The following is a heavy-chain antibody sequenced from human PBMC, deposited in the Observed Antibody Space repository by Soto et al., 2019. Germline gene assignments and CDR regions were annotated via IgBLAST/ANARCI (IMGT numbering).Heavy chain of an antibody. V-gene: IGHV4-4*02. Sequence: QVQLQESGPGLVKPSGTLSLTCTVSNGSISSSNWWSWVRQSPGKGLEWIGEVAQNGYVGSIPSLKGRLPFLLDRPTNRFCMRLTSVTAAATAVYYCARNRLDGYDFDSWGQGILVTVSS. CDR3: ARNRLDGYDFDS. J-gene: IGHJ4*02. CDR2: VAQNGYV. D-gene: IGHD5-12*01. CDR1: NGSISSSNW.